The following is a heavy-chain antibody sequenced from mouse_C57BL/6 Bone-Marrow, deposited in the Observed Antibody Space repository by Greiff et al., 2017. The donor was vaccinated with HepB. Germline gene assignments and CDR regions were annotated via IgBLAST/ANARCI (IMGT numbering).Heavy chain of an antibody. CDR2: IDPSDSYT. D-gene: IGHD2-4*01. CDR1: GYTFTSYW. J-gene: IGHJ4*01. CDR3: ATRLRQAMDY. V-gene: IGHV1-59*01. Sequence: QVQLKQPGAELVRPGTSVKLSCKASGYTFTSYWMHWVKQRPGQGLEWIGVIDPSDSYTNYNQKFKGKATLTVDTSSSTAYMQLSSLTSEDSAVYYCATRLRQAMDYWGQGTSVTVSS.